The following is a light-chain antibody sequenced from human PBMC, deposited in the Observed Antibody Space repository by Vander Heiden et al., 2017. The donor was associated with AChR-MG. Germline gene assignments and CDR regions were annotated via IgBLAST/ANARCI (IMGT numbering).Light chain of an antibody. CDR3: AGWDDDLSVVI. Sequence: QSVLTQSPSASGTPGQRVTISFSGSASNVERNYVYWYQQLPGAAPKFVTAHNGHPPSGVPDRFSASRSGTSAFLTIGGLRSEDEADYYCAGWDDDLSVVIFGGGTKLTVL. V-gene: IGLV1-47*01. CDR1: ASNVERNY. J-gene: IGLJ2*01. CDR2: HNG.